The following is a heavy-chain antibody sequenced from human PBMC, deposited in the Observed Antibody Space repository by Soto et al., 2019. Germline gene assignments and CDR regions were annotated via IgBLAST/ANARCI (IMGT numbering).Heavy chain of an antibody. Sequence: EVQLVESGGNLDQPGGSLRLSCAASGFTFSAFWMSWVRRAPGRGLEWVANIKEDGSETYYVDSVEGRFTISRDNAKKSLYPQMNSLRAEDTALYYCARGGSHSSDSWGQGALVTVSS. CDR2: IKEDGSET. CDR3: ARGGSHSSDS. J-gene: IGHJ4*02. D-gene: IGHD1-26*01. CDR1: GFTFSAFW. V-gene: IGHV3-7*05.